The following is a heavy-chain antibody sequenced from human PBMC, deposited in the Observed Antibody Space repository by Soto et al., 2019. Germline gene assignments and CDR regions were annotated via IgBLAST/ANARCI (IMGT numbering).Heavy chain of an antibody. D-gene: IGHD5-12*01. J-gene: IGHJ5*02. V-gene: IGHV2-5*02. CDR1: GFSLSTSGVG. Sequence: KESGPTLVKPTQTRTLTCTFSGFSLSTSGVGVGWIRQPPGKALEWLALIYWDDDKRYSPSLKSRLTITKDTSKNQVVLTMTNMDPVDTATYYCAHSYSGYDFGNWLDPWGQGTLVTVSS. CDR3: AHSYSGYDFGNWLDP. CDR2: IYWDDDK.